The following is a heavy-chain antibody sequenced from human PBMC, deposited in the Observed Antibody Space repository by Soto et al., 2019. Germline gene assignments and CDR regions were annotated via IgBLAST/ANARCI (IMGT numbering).Heavy chain of an antibody. CDR3: ARGSGGTCYSADDC. V-gene: IGHV3-21*01. D-gene: IGHD2-15*01. CDR2: ISSSSSYI. Sequence: PGGSLRLSCAASGFIFGSYSMNWVRQAPGKGLEWVSSISSSSSYIYYADSVEGRFTISRDNAKNSPYLQMDNLRAEDTAIYYCARGSGGTCYSADDCWGQGTLVTVSS. J-gene: IGHJ4*02. CDR1: GFIFGSYS.